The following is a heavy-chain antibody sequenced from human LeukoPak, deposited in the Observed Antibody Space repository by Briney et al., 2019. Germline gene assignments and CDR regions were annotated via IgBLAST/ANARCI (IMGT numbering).Heavy chain of an antibody. J-gene: IGHJ5*02. Sequence: GGSLRLSCAASAFTFSSYDMNWVRRAPGKGLEWVSYISSSGTTKYYADSVKGRFTISRDNAKNSLYLQMSSLRAEDTAIYYCARELTKSGPNWFDPWGQGTLVTVSS. D-gene: IGHD3-3*01. CDR1: AFTFSSYD. CDR2: ISSSGTTK. V-gene: IGHV3-48*03. CDR3: ARELTKSGPNWFDP.